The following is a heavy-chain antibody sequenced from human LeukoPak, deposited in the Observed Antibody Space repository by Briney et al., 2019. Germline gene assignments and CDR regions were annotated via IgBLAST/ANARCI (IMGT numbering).Heavy chain of an antibody. D-gene: IGHD1-26*01. Sequence: SETLSLTCAAYGGSFSGYYWSWIRQPPGKGLEWIGEINHSGSTNYNPSLKSRVTISVDTSKNQFSLKLSSVTAADTAVYYCARGRLGDFDYWGQGTLVTVSS. V-gene: IGHV4-34*01. CDR3: ARGRLGDFDY. J-gene: IGHJ4*02. CDR1: GGSFSGYY. CDR2: INHSGST.